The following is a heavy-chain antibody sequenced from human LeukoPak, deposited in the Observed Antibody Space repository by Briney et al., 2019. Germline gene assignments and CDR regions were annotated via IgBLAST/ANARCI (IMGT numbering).Heavy chain of an antibody. CDR1: GYTFTSYG. D-gene: IGHD2-15*01. CDR2: ISAYNGNT. J-gene: IGHJ5*02. V-gene: IGHV1-18*01. CDR3: AMGPILGYCSGGSCYSDRWFDP. Sequence: GASVKVSCKASGYTFTSYGISWVRQAPGQGLEWMGWISAYNGNTNYAQKLQGRVTMTTDTSTSTAYMELRSLRSDDTAVYYCAMGPILGYCSGGSCYSDRWFDPWGQGTLVTVSS.